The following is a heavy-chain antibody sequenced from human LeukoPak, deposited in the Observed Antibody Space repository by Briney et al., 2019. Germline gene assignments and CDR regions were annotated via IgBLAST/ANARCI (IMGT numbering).Heavy chain of an antibody. CDR2: IYPADSDT. CDR3: ARRGYIHDYGPRGNFDY. V-gene: IGHV5-51*01. Sequence: RESLTLSCKTSGYSFTTYWIGWVRQVPGKGLEWMGIIYPADSDTRYSPSFQGLVTISADKSINTAYLQWSSLKASDTAMYYCARRGYIHDYGPRGNFDYWGLGTVVTVSS. J-gene: IGHJ4*02. D-gene: IGHD5-18*01. CDR1: GYSFTTYW.